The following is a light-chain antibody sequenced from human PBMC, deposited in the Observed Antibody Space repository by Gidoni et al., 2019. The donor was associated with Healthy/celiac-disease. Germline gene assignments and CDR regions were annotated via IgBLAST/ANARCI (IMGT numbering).Light chain of an antibody. CDR2: EVS. Sequence: QSALTQPPSVPVSPGQSLTISCTGTSSDVGSYTLVSWYQQHPGKAPKLMIYEVSKRPAGVSNRFSGSKSGNTASLTISGLQAEDEADYYCCSYAGSSTWVFGGGTKLTVL. J-gene: IGLJ3*02. CDR1: SSDVGSYTL. CDR3: CSYAGSSTWV. V-gene: IGLV2-23*02.